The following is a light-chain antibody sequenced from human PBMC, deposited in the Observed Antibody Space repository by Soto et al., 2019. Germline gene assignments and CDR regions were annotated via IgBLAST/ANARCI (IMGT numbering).Light chain of an antibody. V-gene: IGKV3-15*01. CDR1: ESVSSK. J-gene: IGKJ5*01. CDR3: QQYNNCPVT. Sequence: EIVMTHSPATLSVSPGERATLSCWASESVSSKLVWYQKKPGQAPRLLIHDAPTRATGIPARFSGSGSGTEFILTISSVESEDFAVYYCQQYNNCPVTFGHGTRLEIK. CDR2: DAP.